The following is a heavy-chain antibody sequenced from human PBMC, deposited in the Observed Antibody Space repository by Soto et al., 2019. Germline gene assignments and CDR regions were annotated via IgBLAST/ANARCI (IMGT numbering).Heavy chain of an antibody. D-gene: IGHD1-7*01. CDR1: GFTFSSYA. CDR2: ISYDGSNK. CDR3: ALDPRYNWNYVN. V-gene: IGHV3-30-3*01. Sequence: GGSLRLSCAATGFTFSSYAMHWVRQAPGKGLEWVTVISYDGSNKYYADSVKGRFTISRDNSKNTLYLQMNSLRAEDTAVYYCALDPRYNWNYVNWGLGTLVTVSA. J-gene: IGHJ4*02.